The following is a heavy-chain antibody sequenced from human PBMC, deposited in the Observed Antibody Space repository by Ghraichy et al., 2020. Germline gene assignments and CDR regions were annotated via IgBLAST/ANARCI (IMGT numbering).Heavy chain of an antibody. CDR3: ARSELRFLEWSTPYFDY. Sequence: SETLSLTCAVSGGSISSGGYSWSWIRQPPGKGLEWIGYIYHSGSTYYNPSLKSRVTISVDRSKNQFSLKLSSVTAADTAVYYCARSELRFLEWSTPYFDYWGQGTLVTVSS. CDR1: GGSISSGGYS. D-gene: IGHD3-3*01. CDR2: IYHSGST. V-gene: IGHV4-30-2*01. J-gene: IGHJ4*02.